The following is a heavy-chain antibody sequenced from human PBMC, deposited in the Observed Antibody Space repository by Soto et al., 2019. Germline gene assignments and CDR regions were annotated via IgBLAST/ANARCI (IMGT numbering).Heavy chain of an antibody. J-gene: IGHJ4*02. CDR2: INPSCGST. CDR1: GYTFTSYY. V-gene: IGHV1-46*01. CDR3: ARVGSSTNFDF. Sequence: QVQLVQSGAEVKKPGASVKVSCKASGYTFTSYYMHWVRQAPGQGLEWMGIINPSCGSTSYAQKFQGRVTMTWDTSTSTVYMELSSLRSEDTAVYYCARVGSSTNFDFWGQGTLVTVSS. D-gene: IGHD6-13*01.